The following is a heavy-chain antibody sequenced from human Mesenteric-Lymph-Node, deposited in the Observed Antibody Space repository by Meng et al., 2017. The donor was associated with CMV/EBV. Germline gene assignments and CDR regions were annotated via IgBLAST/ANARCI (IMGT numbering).Heavy chain of an antibody. CDR2: FDPEDGET. V-gene: IGHV1-24*01. Sequence: ASVKVSCKVSGYTLTELSRHWVRQAPGKGLEWMGGFDPEDGETIYAQKFQGRVTMTEDTSTDTAYMELSSLRSEDTAVYYCARDQHDYGDYSNWFDPWGQGTLVTVSS. CDR3: ARDQHDYGDYSNWFDP. D-gene: IGHD4-17*01. J-gene: IGHJ5*02. CDR1: GYTLTELS.